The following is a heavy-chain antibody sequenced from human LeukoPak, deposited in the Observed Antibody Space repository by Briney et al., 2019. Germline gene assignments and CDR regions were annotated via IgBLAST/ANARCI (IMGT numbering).Heavy chain of an antibody. CDR2: INPSGGST. CDR1: GYTFTSYY. Sequence: ASVKVSCKASGYTFTSYYLHWVRQAPGQGLEWMGIINPSGGSTSYAQKFQGRFTMTRDPSTSTVYMALSSLRSEDTAVYYCARDNPGGSGPGYFDLWGRGTLVTVSS. D-gene: IGHD3-10*01. CDR3: ARDNPGGSGPGYFDL. J-gene: IGHJ2*01. V-gene: IGHV1-46*01.